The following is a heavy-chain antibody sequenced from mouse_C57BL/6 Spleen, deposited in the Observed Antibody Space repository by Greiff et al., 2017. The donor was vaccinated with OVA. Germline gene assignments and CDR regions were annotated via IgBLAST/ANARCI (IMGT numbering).Heavy chain of an antibody. CDR2: ISDGGSYT. V-gene: IGHV5-4*01. Sequence: EVKVVESGGGLVKPGGSLKLSCAASGFTFSSYAMSWVRQTPEKRLEWVATISDGGSYTYYPDNVKGRFTISRDNAKNNLYLQMSHLKSEDTAMYYCARDRGYDEGYYFDYWGQGTTLTVSS. J-gene: IGHJ2*01. D-gene: IGHD2-2*01. CDR3: ARDRGYDEGYYFDY. CDR1: GFTFSSYA.